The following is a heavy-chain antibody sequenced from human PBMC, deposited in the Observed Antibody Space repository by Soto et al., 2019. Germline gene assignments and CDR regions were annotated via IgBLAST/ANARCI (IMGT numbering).Heavy chain of an antibody. CDR3: AKGEGHRESYFDY. V-gene: IGHV3-9*01. CDR1: GFTFDDYA. J-gene: IGHJ4*02. Sequence: EVQLVESGGGLVQPGRSLRLSCAASGFTFDDYAMHWVRQAPGKGLEWVSGISWNSGSIGDADSVKGRFTISRDNAKNSLYLQMNSLRAEDTALYYCAKGEGHRESYFDYWGQGTLVTVSS. CDR2: ISWNSGSI. D-gene: IGHD1-26*01.